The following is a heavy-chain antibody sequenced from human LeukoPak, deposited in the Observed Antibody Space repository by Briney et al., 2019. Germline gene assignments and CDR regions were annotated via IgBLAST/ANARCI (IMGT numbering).Heavy chain of an antibody. V-gene: IGHV1-46*01. Sequence: GASVKASCKASGYTFTSYYMHWVRQAPGQGLEWMGIINPSGGSTSYAQKFQGRVAMTRDTSTSTVYMELSSLRSEDTAVYYCARASYDSSGYYYFDYWGQGTLVTVSS. J-gene: IGHJ4*02. CDR3: ARASYDSSGYYYFDY. D-gene: IGHD3-22*01. CDR1: GYTFTSYY. CDR2: INPSGGST.